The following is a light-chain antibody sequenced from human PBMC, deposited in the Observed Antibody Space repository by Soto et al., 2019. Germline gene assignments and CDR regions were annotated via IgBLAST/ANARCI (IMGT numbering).Light chain of an antibody. CDR3: QQLNSYPLT. CDR2: KAS. Sequence: DIQMTQSPSSLSASVGDRVTITCRASQGISSYLAWYQQKPWKAPKLLIYKASTLKSGVPSRFSGSGSGTDFTLTISSLPPDDFATYYCQQLNSYPLTFGGGTKVDIK. J-gene: IGKJ4*01. V-gene: IGKV1-9*01. CDR1: QGISSY.